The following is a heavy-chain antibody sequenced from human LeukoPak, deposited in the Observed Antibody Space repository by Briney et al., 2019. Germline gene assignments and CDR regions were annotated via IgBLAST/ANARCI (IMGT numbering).Heavy chain of an antibody. CDR3: ARDSSRGWYVDY. V-gene: IGHV4-4*07. J-gene: IGHJ4*02. CDR1: GGSISSYY. D-gene: IGHD2-15*01. CDR2: IYTSGST. Sequence: SETLSLTCTVSGGSISSYYWSWIRRPAGKGLEWIGRIYTSGSTNYNPSLKSRVTMSVDTSKNQFSLKLSSVTAADTAVYYCARDSSRGWYVDYWGQGTLVTVSS.